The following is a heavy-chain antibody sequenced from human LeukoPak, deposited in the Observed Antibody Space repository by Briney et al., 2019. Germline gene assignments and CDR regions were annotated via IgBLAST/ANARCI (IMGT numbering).Heavy chain of an antibody. CDR2: INPNSGGT. Sequence: ASVKVSCKASGYTFTGYYMHWVRQAPGQGLEWMGWINPNSGGTNYAQKFQGRVTMTRDTSISTAYMELSRLRSEDTAVYYCARGRWGLVGATGYFDYWGQGTLVTVSS. CDR1: GYTFTGYY. J-gene: IGHJ4*02. CDR3: ARGRWGLVGATGYFDY. V-gene: IGHV1-2*02. D-gene: IGHD1-26*01.